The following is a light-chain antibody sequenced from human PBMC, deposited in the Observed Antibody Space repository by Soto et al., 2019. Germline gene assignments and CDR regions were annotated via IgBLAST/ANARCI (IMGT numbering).Light chain of an antibody. CDR2: DAS. J-gene: IGKJ4*01. CDR1: QSVSSY. Sequence: EIVVTQSPATLSLSPGERATLSCRASQSVSSYLAWYQQKPGQAPRLLIYDASNRATGIPARFSGSGSGTGFTLTISSLEPEDFAVYYCQQRSNWQGATFGGGTKVEIK. V-gene: IGKV3-11*01. CDR3: QQRSNWQGAT.